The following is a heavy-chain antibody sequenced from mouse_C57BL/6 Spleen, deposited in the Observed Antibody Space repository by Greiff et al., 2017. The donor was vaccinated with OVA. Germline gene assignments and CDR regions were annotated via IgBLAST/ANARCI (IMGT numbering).Heavy chain of an antibody. J-gene: IGHJ2*01. CDR2: IDPETGGT. V-gene: IGHV1-15*01. CDR1: GYTFTDYE. Sequence: VQLQQSGAELVRPGASVTLSCKASGYTFTDYEMHWVKPTPVHGLEWIGAIDPETGGTAYNQKFKGKAILTADKSSSTAYMELRSLTSEDSAVYYCTSDSTVVAKGDYWGQGTTLTVSS. CDR3: TSDSTVVAKGDY. D-gene: IGHD1-1*01.